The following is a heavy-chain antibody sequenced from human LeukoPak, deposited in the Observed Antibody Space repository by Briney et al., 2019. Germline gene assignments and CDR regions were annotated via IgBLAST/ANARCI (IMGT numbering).Heavy chain of an antibody. CDR1: GFTFGSYW. D-gene: IGHD3-3*01. J-gene: IGHJ4*02. V-gene: IGHV3-7*03. Sequence: GGSLRLSCATSGFTFGSYWMSWVRQAPGKGLEWVANIKQDGSEKYYVDSVKGRFTISRDNAKNSLYLQMNSLRAEDTAVYYCAREGSYYDFWSGYYPLDYWGQGTLVTVSS. CDR3: AREGSYYDFWSGYYPLDY. CDR2: IKQDGSEK.